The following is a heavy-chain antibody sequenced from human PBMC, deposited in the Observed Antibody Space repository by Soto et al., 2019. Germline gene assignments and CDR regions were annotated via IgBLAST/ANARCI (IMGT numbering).Heavy chain of an antibody. V-gene: IGHV3-23*01. D-gene: IGHD5-12*01. CDR3: AKDQVATPLGYYGMDV. J-gene: IGHJ6*02. CDR1: GFTFSSYA. Sequence: VGSLRLSCAASGFTFSSYAMSWVRQAPGKGLEWVSAISGSGGSTYYADSVKGRFTISRDNSKNTLYLQMNSLRAEDTAVYYCAKDQVATPLGYYGMDVWGQGTTVTVSS. CDR2: ISGSGGST.